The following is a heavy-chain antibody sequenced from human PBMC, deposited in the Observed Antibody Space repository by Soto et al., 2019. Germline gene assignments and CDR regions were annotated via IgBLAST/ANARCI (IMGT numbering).Heavy chain of an antibody. CDR2: IFWDDDK. CDR1: GFSLSTSGVG. CDR3: AHLPWKQLWPRAPVVN. J-gene: IGHJ4*02. D-gene: IGHD5-18*01. Sequence: SGPTLVNPTQTPPLTCTFSGFSLSTSGVGVGWVRQPPGKALEWLGIIFWDDDKRFRPSLKSRLTITKDTSKNQLVLTMTNMDPVDTATYYCAHLPWKQLWPRAPVVNWGQGTPVTVSS. V-gene: IGHV2-5*02.